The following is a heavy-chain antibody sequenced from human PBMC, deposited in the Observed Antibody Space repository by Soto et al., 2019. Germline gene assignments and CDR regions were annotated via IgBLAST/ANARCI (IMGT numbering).Heavy chain of an antibody. CDR3: ARELPSRDAFDV. CDR2: IRTYNGNT. J-gene: IGHJ3*01. Sequence: ASVKVSCKASGFTFTSYDINWVRQAPGQGLEWMGWIRTYNGNTKYAQKLQGRVTMTTDTSTSTAYMELTSLTSDDTAMYYCARELPSRDAFDVWGQGTTVTVS. D-gene: IGHD2-21*01. V-gene: IGHV1-18*01. CDR1: GFTFTSYD.